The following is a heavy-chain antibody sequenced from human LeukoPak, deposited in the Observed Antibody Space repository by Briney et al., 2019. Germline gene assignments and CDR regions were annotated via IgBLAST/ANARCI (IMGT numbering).Heavy chain of an antibody. J-gene: IGHJ4*02. CDR1: GFTFSSYS. Sequence: GGSLRLSCAASGFTFSSYSMNWVRQAPGEGLEWVSFISTTSNTIYYADSVKGRFTISRDNARNSLYLQMNSLRDEDTAVYYCAKNQGQWLVPVDYWGQGTLVTVSS. V-gene: IGHV3-48*02. CDR2: ISTTSNTI. D-gene: IGHD6-19*01. CDR3: AKNQGQWLVPVDY.